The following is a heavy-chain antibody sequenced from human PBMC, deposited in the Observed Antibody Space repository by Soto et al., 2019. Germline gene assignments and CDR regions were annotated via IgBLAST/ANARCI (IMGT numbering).Heavy chain of an antibody. Sequence: QVQLVQSGAEVKKPGSSVKVSCKGSGDTFSSYGISWVRQAPGQGLEWMGGIIPSLGTTNYARRFQGRVTISADEFPTTAYMELSGLRSEDTAVYYCARDRSGYNRDHYYVAYWGQGTLVVVSS. CDR3: ARDRSGYNRDHYYVAY. J-gene: IGHJ4*02. D-gene: IGHD3-3*01. V-gene: IGHV1-69*01. CDR2: IIPSLGTT. CDR1: GDTFSSYG.